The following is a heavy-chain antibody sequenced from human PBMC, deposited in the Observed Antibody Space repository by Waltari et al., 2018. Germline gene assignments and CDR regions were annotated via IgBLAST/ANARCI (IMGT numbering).Heavy chain of an antibody. CDR3: TYEHRLLKRGGGFDY. CDR2: IIPIFGTA. CDR1: GGTFSSYA. V-gene: IGHV1-69*05. Sequence: QVQLVQSGAEVKKPGSSVKVSCKASGGTFSSYAISWVRQAPGQGLEWMGGIIPIFGTANYAQKFQGRVTITTDESTSTAYMELSSLRLGDTAWYYCTYEHRLLKRGGGFDYWGQGTLVTVSS. J-gene: IGHJ4*02. D-gene: IGHD2-2*01.